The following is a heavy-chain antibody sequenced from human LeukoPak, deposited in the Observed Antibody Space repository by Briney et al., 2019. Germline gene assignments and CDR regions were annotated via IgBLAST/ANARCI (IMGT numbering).Heavy chain of an antibody. J-gene: IGHJ3*02. CDR1: GFTFSSYG. CDR2: IRYDGSNK. V-gene: IGHV3-30*02. Sequence: GGSLRPSCAASGFTFSSYGMHWVRQAPGKGLEWVAFIRYDGSNKYYADSVKGRFTISRDNSKNTLYLQMNSLRAEDTAVYYCAKDAYYGSGSYYTRVSFDIWGQGTMVTVSS. D-gene: IGHD3-10*01. CDR3: AKDAYYGSGSYYTRVSFDI.